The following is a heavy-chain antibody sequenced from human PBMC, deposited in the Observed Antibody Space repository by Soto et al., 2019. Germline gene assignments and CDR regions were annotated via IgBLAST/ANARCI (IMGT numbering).Heavy chain of an antibody. D-gene: IGHD2-2*01. Sequence: PSETLSLTCTVSGGSISSYYWSWIRQPAGKGLEWIGRIYTSGSTNYNPSLKSRVTMSVDTSKNQFSLKLSSVTAADTAVYYCARDAGADIVVVSAGNNWFDPWGQGTLVTV. CDR2: IYTSGST. V-gene: IGHV4-4*07. CDR3: ARDAGADIVVVSAGNNWFDP. J-gene: IGHJ5*02. CDR1: GGSISSYY.